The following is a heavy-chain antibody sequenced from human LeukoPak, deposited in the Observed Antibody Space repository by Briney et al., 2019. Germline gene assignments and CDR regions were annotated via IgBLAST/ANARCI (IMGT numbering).Heavy chain of an antibody. CDR1: GFTFSDYY. J-gene: IGHJ4*02. Sequence: GGSLRLSCAASGFTFSDYYMSWIRQAPGKGLEWVSYISSGSGYTNYAGSVKGRFTISRDNAKNSLYLQMNSLRAEDTAVYYCARDYGGNSTPDYWGQGTLVTVSS. D-gene: IGHD4-23*01. CDR3: ARDYGGNSTPDY. CDR2: ISSGSGYT. V-gene: IGHV3-11*05.